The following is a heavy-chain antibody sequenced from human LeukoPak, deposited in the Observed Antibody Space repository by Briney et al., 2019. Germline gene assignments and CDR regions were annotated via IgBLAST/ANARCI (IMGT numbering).Heavy chain of an antibody. CDR3: AKGKVTGYFYVMDV. V-gene: IGHV3-23*01. CDR1: GFTFSSYW. D-gene: IGHD7-27*01. CDR2: ISGSGGTT. Sequence: GGSLRLSCAASGFTFSSYWMSWVRQAPGKGLEWVSGISGSGGTTDYADSVKGRFTISRDNSKNTLYLQMNSLRAEDTAVYYCAKGKVTGYFYVMDVWGQGTTVTVSS. J-gene: IGHJ6*02.